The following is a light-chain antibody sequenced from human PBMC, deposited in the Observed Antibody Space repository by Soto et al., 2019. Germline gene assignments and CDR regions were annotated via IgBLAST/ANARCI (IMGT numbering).Light chain of an antibody. CDR1: QDISSF. Sequence: DIQMTQSPSSLSASVGDRVTITCRASQDISSFLAWYQQKPGKVPKLLIYAASTLQSGVPSRFSGSGSGTEFTLAISSLQPDDFATYYCQQYNSYPWTFGQGTKVDIK. V-gene: IGKV1-27*01. J-gene: IGKJ1*01. CDR3: QQYNSYPWT. CDR2: AAS.